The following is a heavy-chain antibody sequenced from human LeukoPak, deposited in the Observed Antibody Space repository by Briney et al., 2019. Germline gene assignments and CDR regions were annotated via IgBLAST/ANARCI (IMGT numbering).Heavy chain of an antibody. D-gene: IGHD3-10*01. Sequence: ASETLSLTCRVSGESMSGYYWSWIGQPPGKGLEWIGYMYYSGTTNYNPSLKSRVTISADTSKNHFSLKLYSVTAADTAVYYCARHDNYPGFGRGFDPWGQGFLVTVTS. V-gene: IGHV4-59*08. CDR3: ARHDNYPGFGRGFDP. CDR2: MYYSGTT. J-gene: IGHJ5*02. CDR1: GESMSGYY.